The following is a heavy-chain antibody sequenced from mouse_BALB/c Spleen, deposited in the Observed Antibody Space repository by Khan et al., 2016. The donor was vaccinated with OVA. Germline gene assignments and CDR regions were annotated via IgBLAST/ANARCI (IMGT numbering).Heavy chain of an antibody. Sequence: QVQLKESGPGLVQPSQSLSITCTVSGFSLNYYGVHWGRQSPGKGLEWLGVIWSGGSTDYNAPFISRLSISKDNSKSQVFFKMNSLQSNDTAIYYCARNYDYDEGLAYWGQGTLVTVSA. CDR2: IWSGGST. V-gene: IGHV2-2*03. CDR3: ARNYDYDEGLAY. D-gene: IGHD2-4*01. CDR1: GFSLNYYG. J-gene: IGHJ3*01.